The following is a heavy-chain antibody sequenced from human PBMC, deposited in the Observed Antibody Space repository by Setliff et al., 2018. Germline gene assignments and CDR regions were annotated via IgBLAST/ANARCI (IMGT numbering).Heavy chain of an antibody. CDR1: GGSISSGGYY. CDR3: ARVSMYSSSWYYYYYGMDV. V-gene: IGHV4-31*03. D-gene: IGHD6-13*01. Sequence: PSETLSLTCTVSGGSISSGGYYWSWIRQHPGKGLEWIGYIYYSGSTYYNPSLKSRVTIAVDTSKNQFSLKLNSVTAADTAVYYCARVSMYSSSWYYYYYGMDVWGQGTTVTVSS. CDR2: IYYSGST. J-gene: IGHJ6*02.